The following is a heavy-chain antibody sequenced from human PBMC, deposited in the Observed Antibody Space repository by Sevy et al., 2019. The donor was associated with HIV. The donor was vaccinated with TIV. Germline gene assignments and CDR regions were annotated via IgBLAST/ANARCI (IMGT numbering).Heavy chain of an antibody. CDR2: IHDSGKT. V-gene: IGHV4-59*01. CDR3: ARAPPVRSGDDSHNWFDP. D-gene: IGHD5-12*01. CDR1: AGSISSYY. Sequence: ETQSLTCTVSAGSISSYYWSWIRQPPGKGLEWIAYIHDSGKTNYNPSLKSRVTISIDTSKNQFSLKLSSVTAADTALYYCARAPPVRSGDDSHNWFDPWGQGTLVTVSS. J-gene: IGHJ5*02.